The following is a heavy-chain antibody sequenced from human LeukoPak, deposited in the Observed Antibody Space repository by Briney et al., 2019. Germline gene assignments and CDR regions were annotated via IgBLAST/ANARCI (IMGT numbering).Heavy chain of an antibody. CDR3: ARGYHSSALGFDY. CDR2: INYSGST. CDR1: GGSISSYY. Sequence: SETLSLTCTVSGGSISSYYWSWIRQPPGKGLEWIGYINYSGSTNYNPSLKSRVTILVDTSKNQFSPKLNSVTAADTAVYYCARGYHSSALGFDYWGQGTLVTVSS. D-gene: IGHD3-22*01. J-gene: IGHJ4*02. V-gene: IGHV4-59*01.